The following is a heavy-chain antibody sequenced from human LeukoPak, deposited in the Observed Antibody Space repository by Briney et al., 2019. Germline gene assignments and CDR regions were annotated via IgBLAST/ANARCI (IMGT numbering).Heavy chain of an antibody. CDR3: AMGNYDFWSGYYTPNWFDP. CDR2: INHSGST. V-gene: IGHV4-34*01. J-gene: IGHJ5*02. Sequence: PSETLSLTCAVYGGSFSGYYWSWIRQPPGKGLEWIGEINHSGSTNYNPSLKSRVTISVDTSKNQFSLKLSSVTAADTAVYYCAMGNYDFWSGYYTPNWFDPWGQGTLVTVSS. CDR1: GGSFSGYY. D-gene: IGHD3-3*01.